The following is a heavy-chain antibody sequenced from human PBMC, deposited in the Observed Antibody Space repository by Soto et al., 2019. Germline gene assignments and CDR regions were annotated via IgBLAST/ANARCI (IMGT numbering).Heavy chain of an antibody. V-gene: IGHV4-59*08. J-gene: IGHJ3*02. CDR1: GYSFTSYW. D-gene: IGHD2-15*01. Sequence: ESLKISCQGSGYSFTSYWVAWVRQMPGKGLEWIGYIYYSGSTNYNPSLKSRVTISVDTSKNQFSLKLSSVTAADTAVYYCARYCSGGSCYSPGAFDIWGQGTMVTVSS. CDR3: ARYCSGGSCYSPGAFDI. CDR2: IYYSGST.